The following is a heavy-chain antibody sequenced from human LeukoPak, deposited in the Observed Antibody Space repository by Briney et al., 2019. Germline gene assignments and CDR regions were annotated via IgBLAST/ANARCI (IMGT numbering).Heavy chain of an antibody. CDR2: IYYSGST. V-gene: IGHV4-59*01. CDR1: GGSISSYY. Sequence: SETLSLTCTVSGGSISSYYWSWIRQPPGKGLEWIGYIYYSGSTNYNPSLKSRVTISVDTSKNQFSLKLSSVTAADTAVYYCARDSGSYGPNYYFDYWGQGTLVTVSS. CDR3: ARDSGSYGPNYYFDY. D-gene: IGHD4/OR15-4a*01. J-gene: IGHJ4*02.